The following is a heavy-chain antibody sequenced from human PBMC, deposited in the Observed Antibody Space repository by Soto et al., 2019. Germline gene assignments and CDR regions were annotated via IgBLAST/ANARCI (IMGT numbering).Heavy chain of an antibody. Sequence: ASVKVSCKASGYSFTTYGISWVRQAPGQGLEWMGWISGYNGNTHYTQKVQGRVTMTTDTSTNTVYLELRSLRSDDTAVYYCGRCRTDSYAMDVWGQGTTVTVSS. CDR3: GRCRTDSYAMDV. V-gene: IGHV1-18*04. CDR1: GYSFTTYG. CDR2: ISGYNGNT. J-gene: IGHJ6*02.